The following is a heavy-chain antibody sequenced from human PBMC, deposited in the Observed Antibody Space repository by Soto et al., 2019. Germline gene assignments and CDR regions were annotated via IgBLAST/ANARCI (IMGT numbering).Heavy chain of an antibody. CDR1: GFTFSSYA. D-gene: IGHD6-13*01. CDR2: ISYDGSNK. J-gene: IGHJ5*02. Sequence: QVQLVESGGGVVQPGRSLRLSCAASGFTFSSYAMHWVRQAPGKGLEWVAVISYDGSNKYYADSVKGRFTISRDNSKNTLYLQMNSVRADDTAWYYCARDRYSSSWCLRHNWFDPWGQGTLVTVSS. CDR3: ARDRYSSSWCLRHNWFDP. V-gene: IGHV3-30-3*01.